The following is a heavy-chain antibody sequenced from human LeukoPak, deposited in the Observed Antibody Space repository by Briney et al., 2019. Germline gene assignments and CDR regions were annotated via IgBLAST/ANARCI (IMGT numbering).Heavy chain of an antibody. CDR3: ARDTEGVRGVIIPFDY. V-gene: IGHV1-46*01. CDR2: INPSGGST. CDR1: GYTFTSYY. D-gene: IGHD3-10*01. Sequence: GASVKVSCKASGYTFTSYYMHWVRQAPGQGLEWMGIINPSGGSTSYAQKFQGRVTMTRDTSTSTVYMELSSLRSEDTAVYYCARDTEGVRGVIIPFDYWGQGTLVTVSS. J-gene: IGHJ4*02.